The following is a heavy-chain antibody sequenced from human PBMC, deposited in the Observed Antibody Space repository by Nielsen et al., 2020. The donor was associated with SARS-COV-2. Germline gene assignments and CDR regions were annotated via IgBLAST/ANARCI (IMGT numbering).Heavy chain of an antibody. V-gene: IGHV5-51*01. D-gene: IGHD6-6*01. CDR2: IYPGDSDT. CDR1: GYGFTSYW. Sequence: GESLKISCKGSGYGFTSYWIGWVRQMPGKGLEWMGIIYPGDSDTRYSPSFQGQVTISVDKSISTAYLQWSSLKASDTAMYFCAREYSRSGNWFDPWGQGSLVTVSS. CDR3: AREYSRSGNWFDP. J-gene: IGHJ5*02.